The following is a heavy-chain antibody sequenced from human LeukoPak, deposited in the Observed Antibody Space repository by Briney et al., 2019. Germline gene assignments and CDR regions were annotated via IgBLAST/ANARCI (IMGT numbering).Heavy chain of an antibody. J-gene: IGHJ3*02. V-gene: IGHV4-39*07. Sequence: SETLSLTCTVSGGSTSTTNYYWGWIRQPPGKGLEWIGSIYYSGNTYYNASLKSRVTISLDTSKNQFFLNLSSVTAADTAVYYCATNSGYAPDAFDTWGQGTMVTVSS. CDR2: IYYSGNT. D-gene: IGHD5-12*01. CDR3: ATNSGYAPDAFDT. CDR1: GGSTSTTNYY.